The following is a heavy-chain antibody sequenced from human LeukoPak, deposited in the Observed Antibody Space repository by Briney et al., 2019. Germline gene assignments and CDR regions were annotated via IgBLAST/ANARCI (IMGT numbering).Heavy chain of an antibody. D-gene: IGHD6-13*01. V-gene: IGHV3-23*01. CDR2: ISNSGRST. J-gene: IGHJ4*02. CDR1: GFTFSRYA. CDR3: APGAAAGIN. Sequence: GGSLRLSCATSGFTFSRYAMSWVRQAPGKGLEWVSGISNSGRSTYYADPVKGRFTISRDNSKNTLYLQMNSLRAEDTAVYYCAPGAAAGINWGQGTLVTVSS.